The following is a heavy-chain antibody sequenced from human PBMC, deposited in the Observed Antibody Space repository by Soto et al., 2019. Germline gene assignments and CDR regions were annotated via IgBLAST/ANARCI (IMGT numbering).Heavy chain of an antibody. CDR3: AQCLLGVNYYYGMDV. V-gene: IGHV1-69*12. CDR1: GGTFSSYA. J-gene: IGHJ6*02. Sequence: QVQLVQSGAEVKKPGSSVKVSCKTSGGTFSSYAINWVRQAPGQGLEWMGGIIPIFGTADYAQKFQGRVTITADQSTSTAYMELSSLRSEDTAVYYCAQCLLGVNYYYGMDVWGQGTTVTVSS. D-gene: IGHD3-16*01. CDR2: IIPIFGTA.